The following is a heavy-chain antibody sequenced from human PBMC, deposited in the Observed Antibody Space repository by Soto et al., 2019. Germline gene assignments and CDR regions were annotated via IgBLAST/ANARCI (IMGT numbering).Heavy chain of an antibody. CDR2: INAGNGNT. V-gene: IGHV1-3*01. J-gene: IGHJ6*02. CDR3: ARFCSSTSCYANAYYYGMDV. CDR1: GYTFTSYA. Sequence: GASVKVSCKASGYTFTSYAMHWVRQAPGQRLEWMGWINAGNGNTKYSQKFQGRVTITRDTSAGTAYMELSSLRSEDTAVYYCARFCSSTSCYANAYYYGMDVRGQGTTVTVSS. D-gene: IGHD2-2*01.